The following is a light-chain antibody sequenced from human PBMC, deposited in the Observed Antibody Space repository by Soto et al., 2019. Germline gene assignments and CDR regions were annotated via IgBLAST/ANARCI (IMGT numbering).Light chain of an antibody. CDR2: AAS. V-gene: IGKV1-6*01. CDR3: QQYHEYW. Sequence: AIQMTQSPSSLYVSVGDRVTITCRASQGIRDHLAWYQQKPGKPPKLLIFAASSLQSGVPSRFSGSGSGTDFTLTTASSQPEDFATYYCQQYHEYWFGQGTKV. CDR1: QGIRDH. J-gene: IGKJ1*01.